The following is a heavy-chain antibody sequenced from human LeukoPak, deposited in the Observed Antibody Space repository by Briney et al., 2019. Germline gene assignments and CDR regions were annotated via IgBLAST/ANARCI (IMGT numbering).Heavy chain of an antibody. Sequence: PGGSLRLSCTASGFTLSTSWMSWVRQAPGKGLEWVANINQDASEKLYVDSVKGRFTISRDNAKNSLYLQMNSLTAEDTAVYYCAKADIAAAGDYFDYWGQGTLVTVSS. J-gene: IGHJ4*02. CDR3: AKADIAAAGDYFDY. D-gene: IGHD6-13*01. CDR2: INQDASEK. CDR1: GFTLSTSW. V-gene: IGHV3-7*01.